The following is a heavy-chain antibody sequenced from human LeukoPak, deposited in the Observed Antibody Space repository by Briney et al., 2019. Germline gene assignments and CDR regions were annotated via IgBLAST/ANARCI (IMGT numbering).Heavy chain of an antibody. Sequence: GASVKVSCKASRYTFTSYDINWVRQAHGQGLEWMGWMNPNSGNTGYAQKFQGRVTMTRNTSISTAYMELSSLRSEDTAVYYCAGMTTDDAFDIWGQGAMVTVSS. CDR2: MNPNSGNT. D-gene: IGHD1-14*01. V-gene: IGHV1-8*01. CDR3: AGMTTDDAFDI. J-gene: IGHJ3*02. CDR1: RYTFTSYD.